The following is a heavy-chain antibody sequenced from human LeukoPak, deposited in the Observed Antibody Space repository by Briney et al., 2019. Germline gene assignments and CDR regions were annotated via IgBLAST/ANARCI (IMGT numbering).Heavy chain of an antibody. V-gene: IGHV4-4*09. D-gene: IGHD3-3*01. CDR3: ARSRYYDFWSGYFRYYYYYMDV. J-gene: IGHJ6*03. CDR2: IYTSGIS. Sequence: SETLSLTCTVSGGSISSYYWSWIRQPPGKGLEWIGYIYTSGISNYNPSLKSRVTISVDTSKNQFYLKLSSVTAADTAVYYCARSRYYDFWSGYFRYYYYYMDVWGKGTTVTVSS. CDR1: GGSISSYY.